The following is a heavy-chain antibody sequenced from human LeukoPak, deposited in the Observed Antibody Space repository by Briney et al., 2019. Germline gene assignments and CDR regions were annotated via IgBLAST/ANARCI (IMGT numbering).Heavy chain of an antibody. J-gene: IGHJ4*02. V-gene: IGHV3-64*02. D-gene: IGHD5-18*01. CDR3: ATRHEYSYPY. CDR1: GYTLNDIS. CDR2: IGGNGDTS. Sequence: SCKISGYTLNDISVHWVRQAPGKGLEYVSAIGGNGDTSYYADSVKGRFTISRDNSKNTVYLQMGSLRTEDMAVYYCATRHEYSYPYWGQGTLVTVSS.